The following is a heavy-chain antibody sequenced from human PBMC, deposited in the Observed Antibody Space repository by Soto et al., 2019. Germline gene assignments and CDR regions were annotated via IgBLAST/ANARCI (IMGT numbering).Heavy chain of an antibody. J-gene: IGHJ3*02. CDR1: GGSFSGYY. CDR2: INHSEST. CDR3: ARGGEYSSSSGDAFDI. V-gene: IGHV4-34*01. D-gene: IGHD6-6*01. Sequence: SETLSLTCAVYGGSFSGYYWSWIRQPPGKGLEWIGKINHSESTNYNPSLKSRVTISVDTSKNQFSLKLSSVTAADTAVYYCARGGEYSSSSGDAFDIWGPGTMVPVSS.